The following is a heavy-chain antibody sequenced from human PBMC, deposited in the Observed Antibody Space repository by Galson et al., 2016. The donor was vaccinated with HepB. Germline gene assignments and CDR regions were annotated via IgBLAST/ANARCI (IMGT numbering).Heavy chain of an antibody. J-gene: IGHJ4*02. V-gene: IGHV3-23*01. D-gene: IGHD3-22*01. CDR3: AKDRYASSGIDY. CDR2: ISGSDGRT. Sequence: SLRLSCAASGFTFSSYAMTWVRQAPGKGLEWVSTISGSDGRTYYADSVKGRFTISRDNSKSKLYLQMNSLRAEDTAVYYCAKDRYASSGIDYWGQGTLVTVSS. CDR1: GFTFSSYA.